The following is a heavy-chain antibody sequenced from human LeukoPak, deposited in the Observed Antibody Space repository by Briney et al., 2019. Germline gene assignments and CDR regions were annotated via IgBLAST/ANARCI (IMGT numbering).Heavy chain of an antibody. D-gene: IGHD3-10*01. Sequence: GESLKISCQGSGYTFSNYWIAWVRQMPGKGLEWMGFIYPGDSDTTYSPSFQGQVTISADKSISTAYLQWSSLQASDTAMYYCARPGQAMVRGVIGAFDIWGQGTMVTVSS. CDR1: GYTFSNYW. V-gene: IGHV5-51*01. J-gene: IGHJ3*02. CDR2: IYPGDSDT. CDR3: ARPGQAMVRGVIGAFDI.